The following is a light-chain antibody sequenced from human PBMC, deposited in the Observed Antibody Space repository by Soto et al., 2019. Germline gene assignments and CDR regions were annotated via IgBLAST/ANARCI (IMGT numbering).Light chain of an antibody. CDR3: HQYRSALTWT. V-gene: IGKV3-20*01. CDR1: QSVSSSY. CDR2: GAS. Sequence: EIVLTQSPGTLSLSPGERATLSCRASQSVSSSYLAWYQQKPGQAPRLLIYGASSRATGIPDRFSGSGSGTDFTLTVSRLEPEEWAVDYCHQYRSALTWTLGPGPKVDIK. J-gene: IGKJ1*01.